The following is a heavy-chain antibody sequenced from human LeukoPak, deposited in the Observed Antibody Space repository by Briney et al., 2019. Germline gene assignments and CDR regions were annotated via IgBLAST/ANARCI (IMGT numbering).Heavy chain of an antibody. CDR1: GFTFSSYS. J-gene: IGHJ5*02. D-gene: IGHD2-15*01. CDR3: ARDISGGWFDP. Sequence: GGSLRHSCAASGFTFSSYSMNWVRQAPGKGLEWVSSISSSSSYIYYADSVKGRFTISRDNAKNSLYLQMNSLRAEDTAVYYCARDISGGWFDPWGQGTLVTVSS. V-gene: IGHV3-21*01. CDR2: ISSSSSYI.